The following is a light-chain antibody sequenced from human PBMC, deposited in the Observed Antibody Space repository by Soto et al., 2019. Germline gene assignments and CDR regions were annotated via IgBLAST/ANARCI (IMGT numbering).Light chain of an antibody. J-gene: IGLJ3*02. CDR1: SGPVTSGHY. V-gene: IGLV7-46*01. CDR3: LLSDDGAWV. CDR2: DAS. Sequence: QAVVTQEPSLTVSPGGTVTLTCGSSSGPVTSGHYPYWFQQKPGQAPRTLIFDASSKHSWTPARFSGSLLGGKAALTLSGAQPEDEAEYYCLLSDDGAWVFGGGTKLTVL.